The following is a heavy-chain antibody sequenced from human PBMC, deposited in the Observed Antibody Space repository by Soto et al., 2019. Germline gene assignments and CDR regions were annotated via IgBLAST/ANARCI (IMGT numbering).Heavy chain of an antibody. J-gene: IGHJ3*02. CDR2: ISYYGSKK. D-gene: IGHD3-9*01. CDR3: AKEMSDPHLTAFDI. CDR1: GFTFSNYG. V-gene: IGHV3-30*18. Sequence: QVQLVESGGGVVQPGRSLRLSCAASGFTFSNYGMHWVRQAPGKGLEWVADISYYGSKKYYGDSVKGRFNISRDNPKNTLDRLIDSLSAEDTAVYYCAKEMSDPHLTAFDIWGQGTMVTVSS.